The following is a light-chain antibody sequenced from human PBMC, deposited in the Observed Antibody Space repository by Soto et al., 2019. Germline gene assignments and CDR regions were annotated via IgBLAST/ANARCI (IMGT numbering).Light chain of an antibody. J-gene: IGLJ1*01. CDR1: SCDVGSYNR. CDR2: DVS. CDR3: SSFTTSSTYV. Sequence: QSALTQPPSVSGSPGQSVAISCSGTSCDVGSYNRVSWYQQPPGTAPKLMIYDVSNRPSGVPDRFSGSKSGNTASLTISGLKPEDEADYYCSSFTTSSTYVFGTGTKLTVL. V-gene: IGLV2-18*02.